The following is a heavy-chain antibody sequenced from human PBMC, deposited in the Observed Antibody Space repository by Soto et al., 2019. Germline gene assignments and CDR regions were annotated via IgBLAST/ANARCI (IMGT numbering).Heavy chain of an antibody. V-gene: IGHV3-30*18. CDR2: ISPDGSNR. Sequence: GGSLRLSCAASGFRFSSYGMHWVRQAPGKGLEWVALISPDGSNREYADSVKGRFTISRDNSDNTLHLQMNSLRDDDTAIYYCAKRRLNTITSLSDFWGQGVQVTVSS. CDR1: GFRFSSYG. CDR3: AKRRLNTITSLSDF. D-gene: IGHD2-2*01. J-gene: IGHJ1*01.